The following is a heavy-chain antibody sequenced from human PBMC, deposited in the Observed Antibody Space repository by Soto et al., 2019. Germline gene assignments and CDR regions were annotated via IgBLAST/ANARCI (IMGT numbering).Heavy chain of an antibody. CDR3: ARVRIVRRNIAVAGRGGYFDY. D-gene: IGHD6-19*01. CDR2: ISAYNGNT. CDR1: GYTFTSYG. V-gene: IGHV1-18*01. J-gene: IGHJ4*02. Sequence: ASVKVSCKASGYTFTSYGISWVRQAPGQGLEWMGWISAYNGNTNYAQKLQGRVTMTTDTSTSTAYMELRSLRSDDTAVYYCARVRIVRRNIAVAGRGGYFDYWGQGTLVTVSS.